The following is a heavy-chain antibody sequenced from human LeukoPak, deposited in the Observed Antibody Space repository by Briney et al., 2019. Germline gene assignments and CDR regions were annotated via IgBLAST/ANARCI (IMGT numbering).Heavy chain of an antibody. J-gene: IGHJ5*02. CDR1: GGSISSGDYY. CDR3: ARVRGNHNWFDP. Sequence: SETLSLTCTVSGGSISSGDYYWSWIRQPPGKGLEWIGYIYYSGSTYYNPSLKSRVTISVDTSKNQFSLKLSSVTAADTAVYYCARVRGNHNWFDPWGQGTLVTVSS. V-gene: IGHV4-30-4*01. CDR2: IYYSGST. D-gene: IGHD4-23*01.